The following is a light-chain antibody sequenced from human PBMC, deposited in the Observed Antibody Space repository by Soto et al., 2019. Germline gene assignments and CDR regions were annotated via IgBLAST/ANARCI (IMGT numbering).Light chain of an antibody. V-gene: IGLV1-51*01. J-gene: IGLJ2*01. CDR1: IYNIGNNY. Sequence: QSVLTQPRWVSGAPGQKFHIACSGSIYNIGNNYVSWYQQLPGTAPRVLIYVNNKRPSVIPDRFSGSKSGTSATLDITGLHTGDEADYFCRTWDSSLSAVVFGGGTKVTVL. CDR2: VNN. CDR3: RTWDSSLSAVV.